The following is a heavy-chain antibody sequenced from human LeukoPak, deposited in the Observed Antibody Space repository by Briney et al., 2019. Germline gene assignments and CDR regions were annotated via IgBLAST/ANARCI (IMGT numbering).Heavy chain of an antibody. CDR3: AKDLTVYVGDY. CDR1: GFTFSSYG. V-gene: IGHV3-30*18. D-gene: IGHD5/OR15-5a*01. CDR2: ISYDGSNK. J-gene: IGHJ4*02. Sequence: GRSLRLSCAASGFTFSSYGMHWVRQAPGKGLEWVAVISYDGSNKYYADSVKGRFTISRDNSKNTLYLQMNSLRAEDTAVYYCAKDLTVYVGDYWGQGTLVTVSS.